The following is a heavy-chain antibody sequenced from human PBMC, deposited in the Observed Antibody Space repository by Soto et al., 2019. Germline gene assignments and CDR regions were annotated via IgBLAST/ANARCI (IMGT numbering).Heavy chain of an antibody. J-gene: IGHJ4*02. CDR1: GGIFHGYG. V-gene: IGHV3-33*01. CDR2: IRFDGSNE. Sequence: QEQLVESGGGVVQPGTSLRLSCAVPGGIFHGYGMHWVRQAPGKGLEWVAIIRFDGSNEEYADSVKGRFTISRDNSKNTLYLQMNTLGAEGTAVYYCAGDGIGGTVFRGYLDYWGRGTVVTVSS. D-gene: IGHD3-16*01. CDR3: AGDGIGGTVFRGYLDY.